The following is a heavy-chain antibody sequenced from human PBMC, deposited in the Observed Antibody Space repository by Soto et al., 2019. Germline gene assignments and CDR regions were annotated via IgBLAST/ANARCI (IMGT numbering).Heavy chain of an antibody. D-gene: IGHD3-22*01. Sequence: QVALQESGPGLVKPSGTLSLTCVVSGNSITTTNWWSWVRQPPGKGLEWIGEIYHSGSTNYNPSLNSRVSISVDKSKTQFSLTLRAVTAAETAVYYCARDVGYHYDGSPSGQFDFWGQGTLLTVSS. CDR3: ARDVGYHYDGSPSGQFDF. CDR2: IYHSGST. V-gene: IGHV4-4*02. J-gene: IGHJ4*02. CDR1: GNSITTTNW.